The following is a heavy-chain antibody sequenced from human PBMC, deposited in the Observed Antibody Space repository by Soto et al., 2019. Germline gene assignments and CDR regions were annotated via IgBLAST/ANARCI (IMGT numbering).Heavy chain of an antibody. D-gene: IGHD1-26*01. CDR1: VGSISSGDYS. CDR2: IYHTGTT. J-gene: IGHJ4*02. V-gene: IGHV4-30-2*01. Sequence: SETLSLTCTVSVGSISSGDYSWTWIRQPPGKGLEWIGYIYHTGTTYYNMSLKSRVTISVDTSKNQFSLKLSSVTAADTAVYYCAREPTIWGQGTLVTVSS. CDR3: AREPTI.